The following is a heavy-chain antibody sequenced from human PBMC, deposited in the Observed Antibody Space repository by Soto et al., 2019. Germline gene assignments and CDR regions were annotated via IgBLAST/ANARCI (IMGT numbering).Heavy chain of an antibody. V-gene: IGHV3-23*01. CDR1: GFTFNNFA. Sequence: EVQLLQSGGVIVQPGGSLRLSCVVSGFSSGFTFNNFAMSWVRQAPGKGLEHVAGISASATIPYYADSLRGRFTISRDNSNSTLFLQMNGLRADDTAVYYCAKSGLFDSSGYHHPHFDSWGQGALVTVSS. CDR3: AKSGLFDSSGYHHPHFDS. J-gene: IGHJ4*02. D-gene: IGHD3-22*01. CDR2: ISASATIP.